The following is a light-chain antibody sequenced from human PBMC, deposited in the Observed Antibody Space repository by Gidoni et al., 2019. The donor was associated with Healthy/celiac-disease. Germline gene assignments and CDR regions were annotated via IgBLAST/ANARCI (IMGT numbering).Light chain of an antibody. CDR2: GAS. V-gene: IGKV3-20*01. CDR1: QSVSSSY. J-gene: IGKJ2*01. Sequence: EKVLTQSPGTLSLSPGERTTLFCRASQSVSSSYLAWYQQKPGQAPRLLIYGASSRATGIPDRFSGSGSGTDFTLTISRLEPEDFAVYYCQQYGSSPYTFGQGTKLEIK. CDR3: QQYGSSPYT.